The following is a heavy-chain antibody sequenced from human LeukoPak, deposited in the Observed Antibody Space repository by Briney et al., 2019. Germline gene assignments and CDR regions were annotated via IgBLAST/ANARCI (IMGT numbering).Heavy chain of an antibody. Sequence: ASVKVSCKASGYTFTGYYMHWVRQAPGKGLEWVANIKQDGSDKYYVDSLKGRFTISRDNAKNSLYLQMNSLRAEDTAVYYCARVNGDYGGSLDYWGQGTLVTVSS. V-gene: IGHV3-7*04. J-gene: IGHJ4*02. CDR2: IKQDGSDK. CDR3: ARVNGDYGGSLDY. D-gene: IGHD4-23*01. CDR1: GYTFTGYY.